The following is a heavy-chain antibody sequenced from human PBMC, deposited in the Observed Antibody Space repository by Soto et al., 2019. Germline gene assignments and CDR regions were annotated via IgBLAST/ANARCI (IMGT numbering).Heavy chain of an antibody. V-gene: IGHV3-48*01. Sequence: GGSLRLSCAASGFTFSSYSMNWVRQAPGKGLEWVSYISSSSSTIYYADSVKGRFTISRDNAKNSLYLQMNSLRAEDTAVYYCAKQTYYDILTGSLPFDYWGQGTLVTVSS. D-gene: IGHD3-9*01. CDR1: GFTFSSYS. CDR3: AKQTYYDILTGSLPFDY. CDR2: ISSSSSTI. J-gene: IGHJ4*02.